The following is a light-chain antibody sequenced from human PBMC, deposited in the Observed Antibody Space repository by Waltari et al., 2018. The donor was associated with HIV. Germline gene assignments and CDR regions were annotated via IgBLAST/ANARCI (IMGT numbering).Light chain of an antibody. J-gene: IGKJ4*01. CDR1: QSVLYSSNSKNY. V-gene: IGKV4-1*01. CDR3: QQYNNWPPLT. Sequence: IVMTQSPDSLAVSLGERATINCNSSQSVLYSSNSKNYLAWYQQKPGQSPKLLIYWASTRESGVPERFGGSGSGTHFTLTINGLQAEDVAVYYCQQYNNWPPLTFGGGTKVEIK. CDR2: WAS.